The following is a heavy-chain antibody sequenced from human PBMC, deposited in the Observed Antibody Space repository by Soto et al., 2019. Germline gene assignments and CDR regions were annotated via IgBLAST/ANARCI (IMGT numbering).Heavy chain of an antibody. D-gene: IGHD5-12*01. CDR1: GFSVSGWY. Sequence: EVQLVESGGGLVQPGGSARLSCEASGFSVSGWYMDWVREAPGKGLEWVARLKDRSQNYATEYAASVKGRFTVSRHASQNSMYLQMNSLKIEDTAVYYCAREGDARWLDSWGQGTLVTVS. CDR3: AREGDARWLDS. V-gene: IGHV3-72*01. CDR2: LKDRSQNYAT. J-gene: IGHJ5*01.